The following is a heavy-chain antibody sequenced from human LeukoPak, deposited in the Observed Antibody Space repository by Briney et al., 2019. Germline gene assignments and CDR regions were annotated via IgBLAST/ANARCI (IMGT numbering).Heavy chain of an antibody. V-gene: IGHV3-33*08. CDR2: IWHDGSNQ. Sequence: GGSLGLSCAASGFTFRTYDMHWVRQAPGKGLEWVTFIWHDGSNQHCADAVEGRFTVSGDQYKNTLYLQMNSLRVEDTAVYYCARERGWDTSTWYVDYWGEGSLVTVS. CDR1: GFTFRTYD. J-gene: IGHJ4*02. CDR3: ARERGWDTSTWYVDY. D-gene: IGHD6-13*01.